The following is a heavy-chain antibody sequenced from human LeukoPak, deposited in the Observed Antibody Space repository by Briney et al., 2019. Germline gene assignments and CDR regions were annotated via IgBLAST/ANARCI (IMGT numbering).Heavy chain of an antibody. CDR1: GGSISSYY. D-gene: IGHD6-13*01. Sequence: PSETLSLTCTVPGGSISSYYWSWIRQPPGKGLEWIGYIYYSGSTNYNPSLKSRVTISVDTSKNQFSLKLSSVTAADTAVYYCARASSSWHRPFDYWGQGTLVTVSS. CDR2: IYYSGST. J-gene: IGHJ4*02. CDR3: ARASSSWHRPFDY. V-gene: IGHV4-59*01.